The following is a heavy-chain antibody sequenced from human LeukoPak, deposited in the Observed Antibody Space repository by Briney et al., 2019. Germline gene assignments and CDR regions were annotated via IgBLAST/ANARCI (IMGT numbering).Heavy chain of an antibody. J-gene: IGHJ4*02. D-gene: IGHD2-2*01. V-gene: IGHV3-30*04. Sequence: GGSLRLSCAASGFTFSSYAMHWVRQAPGKGLEWVAVISYDGSNKYYADSVKGRFIISRDNSKNTLYLQMNSLRAEDTAVYYCAREQRIVVAPAAMSGYFDYWGQGTLVTVSS. CDR2: ISYDGSNK. CDR3: AREQRIVVAPAAMSGYFDY. CDR1: GFTFSSYA.